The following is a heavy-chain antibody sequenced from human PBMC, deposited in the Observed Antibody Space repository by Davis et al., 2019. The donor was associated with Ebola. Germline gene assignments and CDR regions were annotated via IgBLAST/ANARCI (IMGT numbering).Heavy chain of an antibody. V-gene: IGHV3-30*18. Sequence: PGGSLRLSCAASGFTFSSHGMHWVRQAPGKGLEWVAVISYDESNNYYADSVKVRFTISRDNSKNTLYLQMNSLRTEDTAVYYCAKDSGQYSGNIDYWGQGTLVTVSS. CDR1: GFTFSSHG. D-gene: IGHD5-12*01. J-gene: IGHJ4*02. CDR3: AKDSGQYSGNIDY. CDR2: ISYDESNN.